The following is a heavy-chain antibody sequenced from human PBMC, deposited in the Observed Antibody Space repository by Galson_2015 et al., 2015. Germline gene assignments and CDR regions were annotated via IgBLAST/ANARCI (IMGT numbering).Heavy chain of an antibody. CDR3: AKDSTSREAPD. Sequence: SLRLSCAASGFTFTKYGMTWVRQAPGKGLEWVSVISGDTRTIYYADSVKGRFTTSRDNSKNTVYLHMNSLRAEDTAVYYCAKDSTSREAPDWGQGTLVTV. J-gene: IGHJ4*02. CDR1: GFTFTKYG. CDR2: ISGDTRTI. V-gene: IGHV3-23*01. D-gene: IGHD6-13*01.